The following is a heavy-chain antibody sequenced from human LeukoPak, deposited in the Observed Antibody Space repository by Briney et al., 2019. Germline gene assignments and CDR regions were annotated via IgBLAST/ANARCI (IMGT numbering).Heavy chain of an antibody. D-gene: IGHD3-10*01. J-gene: IGHJ6*03. Sequence: HPGGSLRLSCAASGFTFSIYEMNWVRQAPGKGLEWVSSSSGSTIYYADSVKGRFTISRDNAKNSLYLQMNSLRAEDTAVYYCARVTLWGSGSYLAYYYMDVWGKGTTVTVSS. CDR1: GFTFSIYE. V-gene: IGHV3-48*03. CDR3: ARVTLWGSGSYLAYYYMDV. CDR2: SSSGSTI.